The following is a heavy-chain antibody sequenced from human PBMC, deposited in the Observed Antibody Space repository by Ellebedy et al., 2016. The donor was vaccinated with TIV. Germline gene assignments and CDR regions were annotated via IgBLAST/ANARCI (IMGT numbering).Heavy chain of an antibody. J-gene: IGHJ6*02. CDR1: GYTFIDYG. V-gene: IGHV1-18*01. CDR2: VNAYSGNT. CDR3: ARYSGSGTYYRNGMDV. D-gene: IGHD3-10*01. Sequence: AASVKVSCKSSGYTFIDYGVTWVRQAPGQGLDWMGWVNAYSGNTNYAENLQGRVTMTTDTSTDKAYMELRSLKSDDTAVYCCARYSGSGTYYRNGMDVWGQGTTVTVSS.